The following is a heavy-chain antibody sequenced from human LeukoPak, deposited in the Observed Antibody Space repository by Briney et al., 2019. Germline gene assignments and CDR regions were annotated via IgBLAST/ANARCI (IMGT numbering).Heavy chain of an antibody. CDR3: ARGLYYYDSSGQDAFDY. D-gene: IGHD3-22*01. CDR1: GFTFSSYA. Sequence: AGRSLRLSCAASGFTFSSYAMHGVRQAPRKGLEWVAVMAYDGSNKYYADSVKGRFTISRDNSKNTLYLQMNSLRAEDTAVYYCARGLYYYDSSGQDAFDYWGQGTLVTVSS. CDR2: MAYDGSNK. J-gene: IGHJ4*02. V-gene: IGHV3-30-3*01.